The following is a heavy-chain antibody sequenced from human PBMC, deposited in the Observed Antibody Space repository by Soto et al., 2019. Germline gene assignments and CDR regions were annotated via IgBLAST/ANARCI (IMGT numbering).Heavy chain of an antibody. J-gene: IGHJ6*02. Sequence: GGSVKVSCKASGYTFTSYDINWVRQATGQGLEWMGWMNPNSGNTGYAQKFQGRVTMTRNTSISTAYMELSSLRSEDTAVYYCAGVGVTYYYYGMDVWGQGTTVTVSS. D-gene: IGHD1-26*01. CDR3: AGVGVTYYYYGMDV. V-gene: IGHV1-8*01. CDR1: GYTFTSYD. CDR2: MNPNSGNT.